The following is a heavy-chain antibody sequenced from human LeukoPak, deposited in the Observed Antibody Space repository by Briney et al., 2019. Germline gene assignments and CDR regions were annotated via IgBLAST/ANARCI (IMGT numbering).Heavy chain of an antibody. V-gene: IGHV3-21*01. CDR2: ITSSGTYI. D-gene: IGHD3-22*01. Sequence: GGSLRLSCAASGFTFSTYSMNWVRQAPGKAMEWVSSITSSGTYIFYADSVKGRFTISRDNAKNSLYLQMDSLGPEDTAVYYCARVLHRRNYDSSVYYGYWGQGTLVTVSS. CDR3: ARVLHRRNYDSSVYYGY. J-gene: IGHJ4*02. CDR1: GFTFSTYS.